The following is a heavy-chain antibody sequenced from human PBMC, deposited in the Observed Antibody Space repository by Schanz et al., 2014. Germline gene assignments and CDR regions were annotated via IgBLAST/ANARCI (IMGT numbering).Heavy chain of an antibody. CDR3: ARDRRNADLDY. D-gene: IGHD1-1*01. J-gene: IGHJ4*02. CDR1: GITFSSHS. V-gene: IGHV3-48*01. Sequence: EVHLVESGGGLVEPGGSLRLSCAASGITFSSHSFNWVRQAPGKGLEWISYITYNGGTIYYADSVKGRFTISRDNAKNSLYLEMNSLRAEDTALYYCARDRRNADLDYWGQGILVTASS. CDR2: ITYNGGTI.